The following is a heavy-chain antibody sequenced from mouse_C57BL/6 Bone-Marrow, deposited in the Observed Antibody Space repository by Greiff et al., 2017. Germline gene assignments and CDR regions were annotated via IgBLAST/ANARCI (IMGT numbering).Heavy chain of an antibody. CDR2: IRNKANGYTT. J-gene: IGHJ3*01. V-gene: IGHV7-3*01. CDR3: ARSGYYGSSYVGFDY. Sequence: DVHLVESGGGLVQPGGSLSLSCAASGFTFTDYYMSWVRQPPGKALEWLGFIRNKANGYTTEYSASVKGRFTISRDNSQSILYLQMNALRAEDSATYYCARSGYYGSSYVGFDYWGQGTLVTVSA. D-gene: IGHD1-1*01. CDR1: GFTFTDYY.